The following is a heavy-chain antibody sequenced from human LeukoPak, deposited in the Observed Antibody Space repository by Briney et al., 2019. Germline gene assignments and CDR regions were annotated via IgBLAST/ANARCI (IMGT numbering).Heavy chain of an antibody. J-gene: IGHJ2*01. Sequence: ASVKVSCTASVGTFSSYAITWVRQAPGQGLEWKGGIIPIFETANYAQKFQGRVTITADESTSKAYMERSSLRSEDTDVYYCARGPLRFNWYFDLWGRGTLVTVSS. V-gene: IGHV1-69*13. CDR3: ARGPLRFNWYFDL. D-gene: IGHD3-3*01. CDR2: IIPIFETA. CDR1: VGTFSSYA.